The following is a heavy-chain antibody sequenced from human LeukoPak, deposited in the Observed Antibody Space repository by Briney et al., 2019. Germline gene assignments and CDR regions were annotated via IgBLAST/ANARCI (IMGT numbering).Heavy chain of an antibody. V-gene: IGHV3-23*01. CDR2: IGSSGGGI. CDR3: AIDPNWGTHS. Sequence: GGSLRLSCAASGFTISTYTMYWVRHPPGKGLEWVSIIGSSGGGIHYADSVKGRFTISRDNSKNALYLQMNSLRVEDTAVYYCAIDPNWGTHSWGQGVLVTVSS. J-gene: IGHJ4*02. CDR1: GFTISTYT. D-gene: IGHD7-27*01.